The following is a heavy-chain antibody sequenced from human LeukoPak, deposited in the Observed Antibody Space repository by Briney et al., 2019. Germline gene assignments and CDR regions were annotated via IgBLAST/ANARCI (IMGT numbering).Heavy chain of an antibody. Sequence: ASVKVSRKASGYMFTNYYMHWVRQAPGQGLEWMGVINTSDGGTSYAQKFQGRVTVTRDTSTSTVYMELSSLRSEDTAVYYCGRDDGYCGGDCYSGVDYWGQGTLVTVSS. CDR1: GYMFTNYY. J-gene: IGHJ4*02. CDR2: INTSDGGT. V-gene: IGHV1-46*01. CDR3: GRDDGYCGGDCYSGVDY. D-gene: IGHD2-21*02.